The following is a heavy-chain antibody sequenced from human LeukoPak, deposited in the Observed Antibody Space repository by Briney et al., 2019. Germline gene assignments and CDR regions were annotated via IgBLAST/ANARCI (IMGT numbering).Heavy chain of an antibody. Sequence: GGSLRLSCAASGFTFSSYAISWVRQAPGKGLEWVSAISGSGGSTYYADSVKGRFTISRDNSKNTLYLQMNSLRAEDTAVYYCAKDSAEPDYYDSSGFYPDAFDIWGQGTMVTVSS. CDR2: ISGSGGST. J-gene: IGHJ3*02. CDR1: GFTFSSYA. D-gene: IGHD3-22*01. V-gene: IGHV3-23*01. CDR3: AKDSAEPDYYDSSGFYPDAFDI.